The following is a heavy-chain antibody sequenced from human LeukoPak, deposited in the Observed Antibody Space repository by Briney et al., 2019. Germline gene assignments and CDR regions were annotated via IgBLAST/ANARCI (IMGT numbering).Heavy chain of an antibody. J-gene: IGHJ3*02. CDR2: IYYSGST. Sequence: PSETLSLTCTVSGGSISSYYWNWIRQPPGKGLEWIGYIYYSGSTNYNPSLRSRVTISVDTSKNQFSLKLSSVTAADTAVYYCARAHGVVDPFSPFDIWGQGTMVTVSS. CDR3: ARAHGVVDPFSPFDI. CDR1: GGSISSYY. V-gene: IGHV4-59*01. D-gene: IGHD3-22*01.